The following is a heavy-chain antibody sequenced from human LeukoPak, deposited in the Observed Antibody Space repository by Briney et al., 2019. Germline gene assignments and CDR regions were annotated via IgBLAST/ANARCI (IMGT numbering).Heavy chain of an antibody. D-gene: IGHD3-3*01. CDR2: IKSKSGGETT. V-gene: IGHV3-15*01. J-gene: IGHJ4*02. Sequence: PGGSLRLSCAASEFTFSDYAMGWVRQAPGKGLEWIGRIKSKSGGETTDYAAPVKGRFTISRDDSKDTLYLQMNNLESEDTGVYYCTTYDFWSGFPMYWGQGTLVTVSS. CDR1: EFTFSDYA. CDR3: TTYDFWSGFPMY.